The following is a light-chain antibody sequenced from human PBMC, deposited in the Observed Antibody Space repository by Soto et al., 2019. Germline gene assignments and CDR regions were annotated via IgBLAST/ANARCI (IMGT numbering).Light chain of an antibody. V-gene: IGKV3-15*01. CDR1: QSVNRN. CDR3: QQYNNGPPAT. CDR2: GAS. Sequence: EIVLTQSPATLSVSPGKGATLSCRASQSVNRNLAWYQQRPGQAPRLLMYGASVRASGAPGRFRGSGSGTKFSLTISSLQAEDFAIYYCQQYNNGPPATFGGGTKVEIK. J-gene: IGKJ4*01.